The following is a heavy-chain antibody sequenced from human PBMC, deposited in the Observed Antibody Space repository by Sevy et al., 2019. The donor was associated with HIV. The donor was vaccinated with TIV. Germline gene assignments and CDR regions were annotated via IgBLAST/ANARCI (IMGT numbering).Heavy chain of an antibody. CDR1: GGSFSGYY. Sequence: SETLSLTCAVYGGSFSGYYWSWIRQPPGKGLEWIGEINHSGSTNYNPSLKSRVTISVDTSKNQFSLKLSSVTAADTAGYYCARLKRPIVVVPAAIIYYYMDVWGKGTTVTVS. V-gene: IGHV4-34*01. J-gene: IGHJ6*03. CDR3: ARLKRPIVVVPAAIIYYYMDV. CDR2: INHSGST. D-gene: IGHD2-2*01.